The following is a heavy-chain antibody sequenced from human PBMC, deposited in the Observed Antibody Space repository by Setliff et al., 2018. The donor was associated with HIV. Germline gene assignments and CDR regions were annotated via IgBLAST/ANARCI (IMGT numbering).Heavy chain of an antibody. CDR2: ISTYSDET. Sequence: ASVKVSCKASGGTFSSYAISWVRQAPGQGLEWMGWISTYSDETSSSQNLQGRLTMTTDTSTSTAYMELRRLTFDDTAVYYCARDVEHMMDVWGQGTSVTVSS. CDR3: ARDVEHMMDV. CDR1: GGTFSSYA. V-gene: IGHV1-18*01. J-gene: IGHJ6*02.